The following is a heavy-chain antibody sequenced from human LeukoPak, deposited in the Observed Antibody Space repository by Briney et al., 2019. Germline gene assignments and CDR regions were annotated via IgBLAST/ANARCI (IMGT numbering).Heavy chain of an antibody. V-gene: IGHV1-69*05. CDR1: GGTFSSYA. CDR3: ARGSNSEDTAMVYFDY. CDR2: IIPIFGTA. Sequence: ASVKVSCKASGGTFSSYAISWVRQAPGQGLEWMGGIIPIFGTANYAQKFQGRVTITTDESTSTAYMELSSLRSEDTAVYYCARGSNSEDTAMVYFDYWGQGTLVTVSS. J-gene: IGHJ4*02. D-gene: IGHD5-18*01.